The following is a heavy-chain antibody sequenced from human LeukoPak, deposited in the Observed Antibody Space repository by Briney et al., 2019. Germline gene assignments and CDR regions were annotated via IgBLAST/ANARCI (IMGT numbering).Heavy chain of an antibody. CDR3: AREGVYSSSWSAYFDY. Sequence: GGSLRLSCAASGFTFSSYSMNWVRQAPGKGLEWVSSISSSSSYIYYADSVKGRFTISRDNAKNSLYLQMNSLRAEDTDVYYCAREGVYSSSWSAYFDYWGQGTLVTVSS. V-gene: IGHV3-21*01. J-gene: IGHJ4*02. CDR2: ISSSSSYI. CDR1: GFTFSSYS. D-gene: IGHD6-13*01.